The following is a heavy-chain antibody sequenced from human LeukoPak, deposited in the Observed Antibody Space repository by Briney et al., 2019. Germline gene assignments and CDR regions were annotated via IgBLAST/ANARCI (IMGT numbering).Heavy chain of an antibody. Sequence: GESLKISCKGSGYSFTSYWIGWVRQMPGKGLEWMGMIYPGDSDTRYSPSFQGQVTISADKSISTAYLQWSSLKASDTAMYYCARRGIAVAAHPDYWGQGTLVTVSS. D-gene: IGHD6-19*01. CDR1: GYSFTSYW. J-gene: IGHJ4*02. V-gene: IGHV5-51*01. CDR2: IYPGDSDT. CDR3: ARRGIAVAAHPDY.